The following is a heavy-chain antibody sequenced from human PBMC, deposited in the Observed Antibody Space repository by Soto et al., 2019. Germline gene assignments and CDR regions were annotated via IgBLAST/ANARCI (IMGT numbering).Heavy chain of an antibody. V-gene: IGHV3-23*01. Sequence: GGSLRLSCSTSGFTFSTYAMNWVRQAPGKGLDWVSALSGSGGTTYYADSVRGRFTISRDNSKNTLFLQMNSLRAEDTDLYYCAKQRAGYGSGSDTYYFDFWGQGT. CDR3: AKQRAGYGSGSDTYYFDF. CDR1: GFTFSTYA. J-gene: IGHJ4*02. CDR2: LSGSGGTT. D-gene: IGHD3-10*01.